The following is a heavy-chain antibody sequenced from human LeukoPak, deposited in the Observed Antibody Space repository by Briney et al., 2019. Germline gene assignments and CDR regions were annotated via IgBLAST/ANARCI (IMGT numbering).Heavy chain of an antibody. CDR3: AREVQLLWYYNYMDV. J-gene: IGHJ6*03. CDR1: GFTFSSYW. Sequence: GGSLRLSCAASGFTFSSYWMSWVRQAPGKGLEWVANIKQDGSEKYYVDSVKGRFTISRDNAKNSLYLQMNSLRAEDTAVYYCAREVQLLWYYNYMDVWGKGTTVTVSS. D-gene: IGHD2-2*01. CDR2: IKQDGSEK. V-gene: IGHV3-7*01.